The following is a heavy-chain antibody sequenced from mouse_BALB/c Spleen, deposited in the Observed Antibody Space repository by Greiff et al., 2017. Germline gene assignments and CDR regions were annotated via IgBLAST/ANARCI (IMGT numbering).Heavy chain of an antibody. CDR3: AREYGNYYAMDY. Sequence: VQLQQSGPELVKPGASVKISCKASGYSFTGYYMHWVKQSHVKSLEWIGRINPYNGATSYNQNFKDKASLTVDKSSSTAYMELHSLTSEDSAVYYCAREYGNYYAMDYWGQGTSVTVSS. J-gene: IGHJ4*01. D-gene: IGHD2-10*02. V-gene: IGHV1-26*01. CDR2: INPYNGAT. CDR1: GYSFTGYY.